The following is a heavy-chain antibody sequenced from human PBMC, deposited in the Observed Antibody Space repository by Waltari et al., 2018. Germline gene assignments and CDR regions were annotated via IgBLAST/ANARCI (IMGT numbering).Heavy chain of an antibody. D-gene: IGHD1-26*01. V-gene: IGHV3-48*03. CDR2: ISSGASTI. Sequence: EVQLVASGGGLVQPGGSLSIFCAASGFTFRNYEMNWVRQAPGKGLEWVSYISSGASTIFYADSVKGRFTISRDNAKNSVYLEMNSLRADDTAIYYCARGEGGANEYWGQGTLVTVSS. J-gene: IGHJ4*01. CDR1: GFTFRNYE. CDR3: ARGEGGANEY.